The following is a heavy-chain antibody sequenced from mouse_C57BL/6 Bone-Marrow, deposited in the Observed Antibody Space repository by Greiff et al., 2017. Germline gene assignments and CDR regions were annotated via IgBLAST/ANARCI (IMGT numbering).Heavy chain of an antibody. CDR3: ARPRFYGNSWFAY. V-gene: IGHV5-17*01. Sequence: EVKLMESGGGLVKPGGSLKLSCAASGFTFSDYGMHWVRQAPEKGLEWVAYISSGSSTIYYADTVKGRFTISRDNAKNTPFLQMTSLRSEDTAMYYCARPRFYGNSWFAYGGQGTLVTVSA. D-gene: IGHD2-1*01. CDR1: GFTFSDYG. CDR2: ISSGSSTI. J-gene: IGHJ3*01.